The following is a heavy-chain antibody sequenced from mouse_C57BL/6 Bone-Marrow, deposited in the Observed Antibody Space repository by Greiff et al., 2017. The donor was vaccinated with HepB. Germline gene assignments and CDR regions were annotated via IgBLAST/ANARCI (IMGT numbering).Heavy chain of an antibody. CDR2: INPNNGGT. J-gene: IGHJ3*01. V-gene: IGHV1-18*01. Sequence: DVKLQESGPELVKPGASVKIPCKASGYTFTDYNMDWVKQSHGKSLEWIGDINPNNGGTIYNQKFKGKATLTVDKSSSTAYMELRSLTSEDTAVYYCATARGWFAYWGQGTLVTVSA. CDR3: ATARGWFAY. D-gene: IGHD3-3*01. CDR1: GYTFTDYN.